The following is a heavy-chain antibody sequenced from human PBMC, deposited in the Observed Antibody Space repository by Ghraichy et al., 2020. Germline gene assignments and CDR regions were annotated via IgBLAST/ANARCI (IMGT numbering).Heavy chain of an antibody. CDR3: ARGKRVGEWSGDLLYYYHYGSDV. CDR1: GRSFTDYF. Sequence: GSLSLTCDVIGRSFTDYFWDWFRQTPGKGLEWIGEINHSGSTNYSPSLKSRLTISIETSKNQLSLKLTSVTAADTAVYYCARGKRVGEWSGDLLYYYHYGSDVWGQGTTVTVSS. CDR2: INHSGST. V-gene: IGHV4-34*01. J-gene: IGHJ6*02. D-gene: IGHD3-10*01.